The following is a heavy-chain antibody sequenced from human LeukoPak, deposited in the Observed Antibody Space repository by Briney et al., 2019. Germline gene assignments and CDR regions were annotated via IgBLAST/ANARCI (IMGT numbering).Heavy chain of an antibody. D-gene: IGHD6-13*01. CDR2: VHYSGSP. J-gene: IGHJ6*03. CDR3: ARGQRGQQLVPSSRVYYYYYYMDV. V-gene: IGHV4-59*01. Sequence: PSETLSLTCTVSGGSISSYSWSWVRQPPGMGLEWIGYVHYSGSPNYNPSLKSRVTMSVDTSKNQFSLELSSVTAADTAVYYCARGQRGQQLVPSSRVYYYYYYMDVWGKGTTVTVSS. CDR1: GGSISSYS.